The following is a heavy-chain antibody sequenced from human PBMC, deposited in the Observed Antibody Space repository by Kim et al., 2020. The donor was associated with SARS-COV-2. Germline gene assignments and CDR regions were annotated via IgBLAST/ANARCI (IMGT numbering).Heavy chain of an antibody. V-gene: IGHV1-18*01. D-gene: IGHD6-13*01. Sequence: KLQGRVTMTTDTSTSTAYMELRSLRSDDTAVYYCARPRGKQQDYYYGMDVWGQGTTVTVSS. J-gene: IGHJ6*02. CDR3: ARPRGKQQDYYYGMDV.